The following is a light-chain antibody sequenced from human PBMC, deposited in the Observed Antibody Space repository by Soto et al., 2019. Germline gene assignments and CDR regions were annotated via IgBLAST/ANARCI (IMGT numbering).Light chain of an antibody. J-gene: IGKJ5*01. CDR1: QSVSSY. Sequence: EIVLTQSPGTLSLSPGERATLSCRASQSVSSYLAWYQQKPGQAPRLLIYDASNRATGIPARFSGGGSGTDFTLTISRLEPEDFAVYYCQQYGSSPITFGQGTRLEIK. CDR2: DAS. V-gene: IGKV3-20*01. CDR3: QQYGSSPIT.